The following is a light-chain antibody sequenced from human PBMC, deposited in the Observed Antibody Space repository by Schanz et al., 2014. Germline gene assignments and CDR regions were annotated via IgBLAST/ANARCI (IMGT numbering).Light chain of an antibody. J-gene: IGLJ1*01. CDR2: EGS. CDR3: SSYAGSNNVYV. Sequence: QSALTQPPSASGSPGQSVTISCTGTSSDVGGYNYVSWYQQHPGKAPKLMIYEGSKRPSGVSNRFSGSKSGNTAFLTVSGLQAEDEADYYCSSYAGSNNVYVFGTGTKLTVL. CDR1: SSDVGGYNY. V-gene: IGLV2-8*01.